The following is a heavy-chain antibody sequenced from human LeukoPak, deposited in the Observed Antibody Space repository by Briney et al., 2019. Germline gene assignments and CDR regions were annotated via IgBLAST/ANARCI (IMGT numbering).Heavy chain of an antibody. J-gene: IGHJ3*02. V-gene: IGHV3-53*01. CDR3: ANCVAAAAHLCDAFDI. Sequence: GGSLRLSCAASGFTVSSDYMSWVRQAPGKGLEWVSVIYSGGSTYYADSVKGRFTISRDNSRNTLYLQMDSLRAEDTAVYYCANCVAAAAHLCDAFDIWGQGTMVTVSS. D-gene: IGHD6-13*01. CDR1: GFTVSSDY. CDR2: IYSGGST.